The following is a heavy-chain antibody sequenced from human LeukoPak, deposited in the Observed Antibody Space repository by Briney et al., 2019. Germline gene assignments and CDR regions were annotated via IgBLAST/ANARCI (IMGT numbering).Heavy chain of an antibody. CDR3: ARDQLRYFDL. CDR2: IIPIFGTT. CDR1: GATFTSYA. J-gene: IGHJ2*01. Sequence: RGSVKVSCKASGATFTSYAISWVRQAPGQGLEWMGGIIPIFGTTNYAQNFQGRVTITADKSTTTAYMELSSLRSEDTAVYYCARDQLRYFDLWGRGNLVIVS. D-gene: IGHD2-2*01. V-gene: IGHV1-69*06.